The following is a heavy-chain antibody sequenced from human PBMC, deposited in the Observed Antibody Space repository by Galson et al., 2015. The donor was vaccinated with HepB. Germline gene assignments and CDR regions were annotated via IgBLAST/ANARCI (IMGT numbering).Heavy chain of an antibody. D-gene: IGHD4-17*01. J-gene: IGHJ5*02. V-gene: IGHV3-30*04. CDR3: ARQVYADYARRFDP. Sequence: CAASGFTFSNYVMHWVRQAPGKGLEWMAVISYDGSDKXYADSVKGRFTIARDNSKSTLYLQMNSLRAEDTAVYYCARQVYADYARRFDPWGQGTLVTASS. CDR2: ISYDGSDK. CDR1: GFTFSNYV.